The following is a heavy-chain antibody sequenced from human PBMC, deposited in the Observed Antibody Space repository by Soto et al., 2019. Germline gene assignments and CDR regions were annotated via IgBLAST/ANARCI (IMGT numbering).Heavy chain of an antibody. Sequence: SETLSLTYTVSGGSVSSGSYYWSWIRLPPGNGLGGVGPIYYSGGTNYHPSLKSRVTISVDTSKNQFSLKLSSVTAADTAVYYCARSLGYCSSTSCYNNWFDPWGQGTLVTVS. J-gene: IGHJ5*02. D-gene: IGHD2-2*02. CDR3: ARSLGYCSSTSCYNNWFDP. V-gene: IGHV4-61*01. CDR2: IYYSGGT. CDR1: GGSVSSGSYY.